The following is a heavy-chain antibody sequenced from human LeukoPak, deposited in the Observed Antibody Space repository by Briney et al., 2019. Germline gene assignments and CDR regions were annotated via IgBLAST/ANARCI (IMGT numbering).Heavy chain of an antibody. CDR3: ANRWGRGVGVPTFDY. D-gene: IGHD2-15*01. J-gene: IGHJ4*02. CDR2: ISGSGGNT. V-gene: IGHV3-23*01. CDR1: GFTFSNYC. Sequence: GGSLRLSCAASGFTFSNYCMSWVRHAPGKGLECVSIISGSGGNTYYADSVEGRFTISRDTSKNTLYLQMNSLRAEDTAVYYCANRWGRGVGVPTFDYWGQGTLVTVSS.